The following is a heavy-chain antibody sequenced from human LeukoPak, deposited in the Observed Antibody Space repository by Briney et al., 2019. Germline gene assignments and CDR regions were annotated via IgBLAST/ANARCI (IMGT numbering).Heavy chain of an antibody. Sequence: GGSLRLSCAASGFTFSSYGMSWVRQAPGKGLEWVSAISGSGGSTYYADSVKGRFTISRDNSKNTLYLQMNSLRAEDTAVYYCAGYYHGSGSSFDYWGQGTLVTVSS. CDR1: GFTFSSYG. CDR3: AGYYHGSGSSFDY. J-gene: IGHJ4*02. D-gene: IGHD3-10*01. CDR2: ISGSGGST. V-gene: IGHV3-23*01.